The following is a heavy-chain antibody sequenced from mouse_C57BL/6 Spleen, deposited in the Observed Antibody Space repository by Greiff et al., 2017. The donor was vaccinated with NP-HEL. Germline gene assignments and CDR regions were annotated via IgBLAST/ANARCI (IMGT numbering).Heavy chain of an antibody. CDR3: ARDDYDKFAY. Sequence: EVQLQQSGPELVKPGASVKISCKASGYTFTDYYMNWVKQSHGKSLEWIGDINPNNGGTSYNQKFKGKATLPVDKSSSTAYMELRSLTSEDSAVYYCARDDYDKFAYWGQATLVTVSA. J-gene: IGHJ3*01. V-gene: IGHV1-26*01. CDR1: GYTFTDYY. CDR2: INPNNGGT. D-gene: IGHD2-4*01.